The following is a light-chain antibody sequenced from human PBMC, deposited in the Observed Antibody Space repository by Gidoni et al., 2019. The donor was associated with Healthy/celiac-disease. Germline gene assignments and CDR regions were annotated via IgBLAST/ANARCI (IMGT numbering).Light chain of an antibody. CDR2: QDS. CDR3: QAWDSSTGV. V-gene: IGLV3-1*01. J-gene: IGLJ2*01. Sequence: SYELPQPPSVSVSPGQTPSITCSGDKLGDKYACWYQQKPGQSPVLVIYQDSKRPSGLPERFSGSNSGNTATLTIGGAQAMDEADYYCQAWDSSTGVFGGGTKLTVL. CDR1: KLGDKY.